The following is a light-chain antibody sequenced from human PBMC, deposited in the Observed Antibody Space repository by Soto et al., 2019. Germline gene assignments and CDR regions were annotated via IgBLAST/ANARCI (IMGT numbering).Light chain of an antibody. CDR1: SSNIGNNY. CDR2: ENN. V-gene: IGLV1-51*02. J-gene: IGLJ1*01. Sequence: QSVLTQPPSVSAAPGQKVTISCSGSSSNIGNNYVSWYQQLPGTAPKLLIYENNKRPSVIPDRFSGSKSGTSATLGITGLQTGDEADYYCGTWDSSLSAGYVFGTGTKLTVL. CDR3: GTWDSSLSAGYV.